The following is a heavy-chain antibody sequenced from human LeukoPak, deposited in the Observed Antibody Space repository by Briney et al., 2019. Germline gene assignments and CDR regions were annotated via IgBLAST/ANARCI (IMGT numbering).Heavy chain of an antibody. CDR3: ARHCSGGSCYSAYGFDV. V-gene: IGHV6-1*01. CDR1: GDSVSRRSAA. J-gene: IGHJ3*01. Sequence: SQTLSLTCVISGDSVSRRSAAWNWIRPSPSRGLEWLGRTYYRSKWYNDYAVSVKSRITINADTSKNYFSLQLNSVTPEDTAVYYCARHCSGGSCYSAYGFDVWGQVTMVTVSS. D-gene: IGHD2-15*01. CDR2: TYYRSKWYN.